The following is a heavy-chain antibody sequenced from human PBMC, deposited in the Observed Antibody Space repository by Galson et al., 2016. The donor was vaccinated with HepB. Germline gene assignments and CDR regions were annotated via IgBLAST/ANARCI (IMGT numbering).Heavy chain of an antibody. CDR2: IYYSGST. CDR1: GGSISSRTYY. D-gene: IGHD3-22*01. V-gene: IGHV4-39*07. J-gene: IGHJ4*02. Sequence: SETLSLTCTVSGGSISSRTYYWGWIRQPPGKGLEWIGSIYYSGSTNYNPSLKGRVTISVDKSKNHFSLNLNSVTAADTAVYYCARRPSGYFFDFWGQGILVTVSS. CDR3: ARRPSGYFFDF.